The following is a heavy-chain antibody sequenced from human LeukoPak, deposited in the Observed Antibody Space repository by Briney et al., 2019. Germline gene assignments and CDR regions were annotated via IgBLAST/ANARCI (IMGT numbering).Heavy chain of an antibody. D-gene: IGHD3-10*01. CDR2: INHSGST. Sequence: SETLSLTCAVYGGSFSGYYWSWIRQPPGKGLEWIGEINHSGSTNYNPSLKSRVTISVDTSKNQFSLKLGSVTAADTAVYYCARARRGYYGSGRTFDYWGQGTLVTVSS. CDR3: ARARRGYYGSGRTFDY. CDR1: GGSFSGYY. J-gene: IGHJ4*02. V-gene: IGHV4-34*01.